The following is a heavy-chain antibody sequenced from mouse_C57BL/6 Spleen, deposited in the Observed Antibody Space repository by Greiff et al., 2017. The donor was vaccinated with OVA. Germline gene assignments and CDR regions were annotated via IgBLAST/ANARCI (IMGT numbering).Heavy chain of an antibody. Sequence: QVQLQQPGAELVKPGASVKLSCKASGYTFTSYWMHWVKQRPGRGLEWIGRIDPNSGGTKYNEKFKSKATLTVDKPSSTAYMQLISLTSEDSAVYSGAIYYGYPYYYAMDYWGQGTSVTVSS. J-gene: IGHJ4*01. CDR1: GYTFTSYW. CDR2: IDPNSGGT. CDR3: AIYYGYPYYYAMDY. V-gene: IGHV1-72*01. D-gene: IGHD2-2*01.